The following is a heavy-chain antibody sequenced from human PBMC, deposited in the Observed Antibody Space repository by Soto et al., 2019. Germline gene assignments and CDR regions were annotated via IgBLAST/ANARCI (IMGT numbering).Heavy chain of an antibody. CDR3: ARVGMDIPGWYFDL. CDR1: GGSISSYD. CDR2: IYYSGST. J-gene: IGHJ2*01. V-gene: IGHV4-59*01. D-gene: IGHD2-2*03. Sequence: QVQLQESGPGLVKPSETLSLTCTVSGGSISSYDWSWIRQPPGKGLEWIGYIYYSGSTNYNPSLKSRVIMSVDTSKNQFSLHLSSVTAADTAVYYCARVGMDIPGWYFDLWGRGTLVTVSS.